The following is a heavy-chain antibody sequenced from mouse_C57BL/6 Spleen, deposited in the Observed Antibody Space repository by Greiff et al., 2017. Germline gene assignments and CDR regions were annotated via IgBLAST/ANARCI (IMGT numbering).Heavy chain of an antibody. J-gene: IGHJ4*01. CDR2: ISYDGSN. D-gene: IGHD1-1*01. V-gene: IGHV3-6*01. CDR3: ARAEFITTVVAGDAMDY. CDR1: GYSITSGYY. Sequence: ESGPGLVKPSQSLSLTCSVTGYSITSGYYWNWIRQFPGNKLEWMGYISYDGSNNYNPSLKNRISITRDTSKNQFFLKLNSVTTEDTATYYCARAEFITTVVAGDAMDYWGQGTSVTVSS.